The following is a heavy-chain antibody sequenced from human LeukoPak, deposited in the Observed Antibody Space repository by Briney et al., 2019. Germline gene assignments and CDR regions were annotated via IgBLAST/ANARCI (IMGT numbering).Heavy chain of an antibody. CDR1: GFTFSSYE. CDR3: ARALIGWFGELTKDGSGAFDI. Sequence: GGSLRLSCAASGFTFSSYEMNWVRQAPGKGLEWVSYPSSSSTTIYSADSVKGRFTISRDNAKNALYLQMNSLRAEDTAVYYCARALIGWFGELTKDGSGAFDIWGQGTMVTAS. CDR2: PSSSSTTI. D-gene: IGHD3-10*01. J-gene: IGHJ3*02. V-gene: IGHV3-48*03.